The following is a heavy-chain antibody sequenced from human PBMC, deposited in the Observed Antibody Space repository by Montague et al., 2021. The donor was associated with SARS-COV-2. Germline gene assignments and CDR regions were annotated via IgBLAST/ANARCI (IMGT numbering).Heavy chain of an antibody. D-gene: IGHD5-18*01. Sequence: CAISGDSVSSNSAAWNWIRQSPSRGLEWLGRTYYRSKWYNDYAVSVKSQITINPDTSKNQFSLQLNSVTPEDTAVYYCARDTRIQLWFDRDYYYGMDVWGQGTMVTVSS. V-gene: IGHV6-1*01. CDR1: GDSVSSNSAA. CDR2: TYYRSKWYN. CDR3: ARDTRIQLWFDRDYYYGMDV. J-gene: IGHJ6*02.